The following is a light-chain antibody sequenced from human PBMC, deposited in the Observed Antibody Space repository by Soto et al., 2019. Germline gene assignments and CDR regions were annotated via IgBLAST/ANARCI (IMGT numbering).Light chain of an antibody. CDR3: QQYNRYPRT. CDR1: QSISTW. CDR2: AAS. Sequence: DIQMTQFPSSLSASVGDRVNITCRASQSISTWLAWYQQKPERAPKSLIYAASRLQSGVPPRFSGNGSETDFTLTISSLQPEDFATYYCQQYNRYPRTFGQGTKVEIK. J-gene: IGKJ1*01. V-gene: IGKV1D-16*01.